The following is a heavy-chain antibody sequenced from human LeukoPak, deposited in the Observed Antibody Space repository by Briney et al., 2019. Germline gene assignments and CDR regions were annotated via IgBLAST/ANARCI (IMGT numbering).Heavy chain of an antibody. Sequence: GGSLRLSCAASTFTFSNAWMSWVRQAPGKGLEWVAAIWYDGSNKYYGDSVKGRFTISRDNSKNTLYLQMNSLRAEDTAAYYCARAGYGDPHFDFWGQGTLVTVSS. D-gene: IGHD4-17*01. CDR2: IWYDGSNK. J-gene: IGHJ4*02. V-gene: IGHV3-33*08. CDR3: ARAGYGDPHFDF. CDR1: TFTFSNAW.